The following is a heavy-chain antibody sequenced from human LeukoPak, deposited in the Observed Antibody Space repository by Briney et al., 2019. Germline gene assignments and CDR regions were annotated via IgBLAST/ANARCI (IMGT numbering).Heavy chain of an antibody. J-gene: IGHJ4*02. Sequence: PGGSLRLSCAASGFTFGNHWMTWVRQAPGKGLEWLAHIKEDGSETAYVDSVRGRFTISRDNAKNSLYLQMSSLRDEDTAVYYCARDRGFFLFDYWGQGNLVSVSS. CDR1: GFTFGNHW. V-gene: IGHV3-7*01. CDR2: IKEDGSET. CDR3: ARDRGFFLFDY. D-gene: IGHD3-10*01.